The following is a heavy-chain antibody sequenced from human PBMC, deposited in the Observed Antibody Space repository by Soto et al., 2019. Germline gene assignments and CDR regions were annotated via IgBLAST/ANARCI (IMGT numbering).Heavy chain of an antibody. CDR2: ISGSGDDT. V-gene: IGHV3-23*01. D-gene: IGHD5-12*01. Sequence: EVQLLESGGGLVQPGGSLRLSCAASGFTFSNYGMSWVRQAPGKGLEWVLGISGSGDDTYYVDSVKGRFTISRDNSKNMVYVQMNSPRGEDTAVYYCAKWNGYGDYWGQGTLVTVSS. CDR3: AKWNGYGDY. CDR1: GFTFSNYG. J-gene: IGHJ4*02.